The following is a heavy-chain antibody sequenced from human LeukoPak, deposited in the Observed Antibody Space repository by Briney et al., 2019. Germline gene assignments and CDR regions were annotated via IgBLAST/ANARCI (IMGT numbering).Heavy chain of an antibody. D-gene: IGHD2-2*02. V-gene: IGHV5-51*01. CDR1: GYSFTSYW. Sequence: GESLKVSCKGSGYSFTSYWIGWVRQMPGKGLEWMGIIYVGDSDTRYSPSFQGQVTISADKSITTAYLKWSSLKASDTGMYYCARLDYQMLYGIFDYWGQGTLVTVSS. CDR2: IYVGDSDT. CDR3: ARLDYQMLYGIFDY. J-gene: IGHJ4*02.